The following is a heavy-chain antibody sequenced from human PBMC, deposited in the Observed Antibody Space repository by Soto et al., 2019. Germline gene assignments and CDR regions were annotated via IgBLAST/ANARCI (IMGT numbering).Heavy chain of an antibody. J-gene: IGHJ5*02. V-gene: IGHV3-53*02. CDR1: GFTVSSNY. CDR3: ARERDGHNPNWFDL. D-gene: IGHD2-8*01. CDR2: IYSGGST. Sequence: EVQVVETGGGLIQPGGSLRLSCAVSGFTVSSNYMSWVRQPPGKGPEWVSDIYSGGSTYYADSVKGRFTISRDNSKNTLYLQMNSLRAEDTAGYYCARERDGHNPNWFDLLGQGTLVTVSS.